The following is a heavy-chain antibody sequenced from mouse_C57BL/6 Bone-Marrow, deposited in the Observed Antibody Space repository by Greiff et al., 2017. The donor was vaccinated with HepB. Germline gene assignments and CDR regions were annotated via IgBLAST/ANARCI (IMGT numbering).Heavy chain of an antibody. CDR3: ARQYYGSSSFDY. D-gene: IGHD1-1*01. J-gene: IGHJ2*01. CDR2: INPGSGGT. CDR1: GYAFTNYL. V-gene: IGHV1-54*01. Sequence: VKLMESGAELVRPGTSVKVSCKASGYAFTNYLIEWVKQRPGQGLEWIGVINPGSGGTNYNEKFKGKATLTADKSSSTAYMQLSSLTSEDSAVYFCARQYYGSSSFDYWGQGTTLTVSS.